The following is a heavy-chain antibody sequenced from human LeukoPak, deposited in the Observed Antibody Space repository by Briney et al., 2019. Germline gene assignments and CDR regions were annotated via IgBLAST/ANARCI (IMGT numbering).Heavy chain of an antibody. J-gene: IGHJ5*02. V-gene: IGHV1-2*02. Sequence: ASVKVSCKASGCTFTGYYVHWVRQAPGQGLEWMGWINPSSGGTNYAQKFQGRVTMTRDTSISTAYLELSRLRSDDTAVYYCARVEGGGRRGYWFDPWGQGTLVTVSS. CDR2: INPSSGGT. D-gene: IGHD3-16*01. CDR3: ARVEGGGRRGYWFDP. CDR1: GCTFTGYY.